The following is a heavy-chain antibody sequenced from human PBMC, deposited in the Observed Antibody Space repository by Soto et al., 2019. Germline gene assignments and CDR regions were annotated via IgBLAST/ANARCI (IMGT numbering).Heavy chain of an antibody. J-gene: IGHJ4*02. CDR3: ALLHAASGSY. D-gene: IGHD6-13*01. V-gene: IGHV3-23*01. CDR2: IDAGGGST. CDR1: GFTFSNLA. Sequence: EVQLLESGGGLVQPGGSLRLSCTASGFTFSNLAITWVRQAPGKGLEWVSTIDAGGGSTHYADSVKGRFTISRDNSKNTLYLQMNSLRAEDTAVYYCALLHAASGSYWGQGSLITVSS.